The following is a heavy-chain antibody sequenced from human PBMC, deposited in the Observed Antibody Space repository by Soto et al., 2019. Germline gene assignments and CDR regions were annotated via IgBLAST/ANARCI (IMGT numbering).Heavy chain of an antibody. CDR1: GYTFTSYA. Sequence: QVQLVQSGAEVKKPGASVKVSCKASGYTFTSYAMHWVRQAPGQRLEWMGWINAGNGNTKYSQKFQGRVTITRDTSASKADMELSSRRSEDTAVYYCAREGGTYYYYGMDVWGQGTTVTVSS. CDR3: AREGGTYYYYGMDV. CDR2: INAGNGNT. V-gene: IGHV1-3*01. J-gene: IGHJ6*02. D-gene: IGHD1-7*01.